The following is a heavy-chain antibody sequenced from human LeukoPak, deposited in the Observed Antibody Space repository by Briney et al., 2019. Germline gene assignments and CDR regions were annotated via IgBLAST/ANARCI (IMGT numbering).Heavy chain of an antibody. CDR3: ARDLTYYYDSSGYHFLD. J-gene: IGHJ4*02. CDR1: GFTFSSYA. V-gene: IGHV3-23*01. Sequence: PGGSLRLSCAASGFTFSSYAMSWVRQAPGKGLEWVSAISGSGGSTYYADSVKGRFTISRDNAKNSLYLQMNSLRAEDTAVYYCARDLTYYYDSSGYHFLDWGQGTLVTVSS. CDR2: ISGSGGST. D-gene: IGHD3-22*01.